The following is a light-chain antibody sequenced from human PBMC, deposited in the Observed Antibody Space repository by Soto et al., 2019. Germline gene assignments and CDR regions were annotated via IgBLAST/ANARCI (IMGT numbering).Light chain of an antibody. V-gene: IGKV3D-11*01. CDR1: QGVTTN. CDR3: QQRSNWLT. J-gene: IGKJ4*01. CDR2: DVS. Sequence: EILMTQSPASLSVSPGERVTLSCRASQGVTTNFAWYQQKSGQSPRLLIYDVSSRATGVPSRFSGTGSETDFTLTISSLEPEDFAVYYCQQRSNWLTFGGGTKVDIK.